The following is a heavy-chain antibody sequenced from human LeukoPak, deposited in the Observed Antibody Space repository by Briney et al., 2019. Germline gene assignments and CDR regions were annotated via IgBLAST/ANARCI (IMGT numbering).Heavy chain of an antibody. CDR2: IYSGGST. Sequence: GGSLRLSCAASGFTVSSNYMSWVRQAPGKGLEWVSVIYSGGSTYYADSVKGRFTISRDNAKNSLYLQMNSLRAEDTALYYCARLVLTYDFWGGYYPGGYFDYGGQGPLVTVSS. CDR3: ARLVLTYDFWGGYYPGGYFDY. V-gene: IGHV3-66*01. D-gene: IGHD3-3*01. CDR1: GFTVSSNY. J-gene: IGHJ4*02.